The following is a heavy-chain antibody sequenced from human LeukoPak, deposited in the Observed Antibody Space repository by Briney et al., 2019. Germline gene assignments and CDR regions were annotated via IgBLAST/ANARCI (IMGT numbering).Heavy chain of an antibody. Sequence: GGSLRLSCAASGFTFSSYSMNWVRQAPGKGLEWVSSISSSSSYIYYADSVKGRFTISRDNAKNSLYLQMNSLRAEDTAVYYCAKRIEYSSSSAYFDFWGQGTLLTVSS. CDR2: ISSSSSYI. J-gene: IGHJ4*02. CDR3: AKRIEYSSSSAYFDF. D-gene: IGHD6-6*01. CDR1: GFTFSSYS. V-gene: IGHV3-21*01.